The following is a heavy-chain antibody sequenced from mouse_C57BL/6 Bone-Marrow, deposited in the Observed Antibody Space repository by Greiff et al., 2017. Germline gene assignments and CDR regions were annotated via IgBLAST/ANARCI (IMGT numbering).Heavy chain of an antibody. Sequence: DVMLVESGGGLVQPGGSLSLSCAASGFTFTDYYMSWVRQPPGKALEWLGFIRNKANGYTTEYSASVKGRFTISRDNSQSILYLQMNALRAEDSATYYCARSTTVAWYFDVWGTGTTVTVSS. J-gene: IGHJ1*03. D-gene: IGHD1-1*01. CDR3: ARSTTVAWYFDV. CDR2: IRNKANGYTT. V-gene: IGHV7-3*01. CDR1: GFTFTDYY.